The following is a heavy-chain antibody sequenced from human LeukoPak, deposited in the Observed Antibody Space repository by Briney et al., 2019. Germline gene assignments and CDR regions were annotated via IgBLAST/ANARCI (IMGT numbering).Heavy chain of an antibody. D-gene: IGHD1-26*01. J-gene: IGHJ4*02. CDR2: IYGGGTT. Sequence: GGSLRLSCAASGFTVRSNYMSWVRQAPGKGLEWVSVIYGGGTTNYADSVKGRFSISRDNSKNTLYLQMNSLRAEDTAVYYCAKYSGIWDYFNYWGQGTLVTVSS. CDR1: GFTVRSNY. CDR3: AKYSGIWDYFNY. V-gene: IGHV3-66*01.